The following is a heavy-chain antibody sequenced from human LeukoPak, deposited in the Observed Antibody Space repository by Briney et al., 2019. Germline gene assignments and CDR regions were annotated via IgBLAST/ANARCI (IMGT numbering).Heavy chain of an antibody. CDR1: GGSFSGYY. D-gene: IGHD2-2*01. Sequence: SETLSLTCAVYGGSFSGYYWSWIRQPPGKGLEWIGEINHSGSTNYNPSLKSRVTISVDTSKNQFSLKLSSVTAADTAVYYCATGPRYRSRTSCYASRYDPSGQVILVTVSS. V-gene: IGHV4-34*01. CDR3: ATGPRYRSRTSCYASRYDP. J-gene: IGHJ5*01. CDR2: INHSGST.